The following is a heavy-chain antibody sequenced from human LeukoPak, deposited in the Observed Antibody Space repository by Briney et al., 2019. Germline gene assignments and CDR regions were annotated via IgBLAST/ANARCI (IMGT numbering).Heavy chain of an antibody. CDR3: ARGAYYDFWSGSQMDY. CDR1: GYSISSGYY. V-gene: IGHV4-38-2*02. Sequence: PSETLSLTCTVSGYSISSGYYWGWIRQPPGKGLERIGYIYYSGSTYYNPSLKSRVTISVDTSKNQFSLKLSSVTAADTAVYYCARGAYYDFWSGSQMDYWGQGTLVTVSS. D-gene: IGHD3-3*01. J-gene: IGHJ4*02. CDR2: IYYSGST.